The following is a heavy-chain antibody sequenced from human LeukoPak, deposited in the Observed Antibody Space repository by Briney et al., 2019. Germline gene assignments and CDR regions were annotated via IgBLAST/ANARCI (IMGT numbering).Heavy chain of an antibody. V-gene: IGHV1-18*01. CDR3: ARYPLSYSSNWHYYFDY. CDR1: GYTFTSYG. D-gene: IGHD6-13*01. CDR2: ISGSNGNT. J-gene: IGHJ4*02. Sequence: AASVKVSCKASGYTFTSYGVSWVRQAPGQGLEWMGWISGSNGNTNNAQKVQGRVTMTTDTSTGTAYMELRSLRSDDTAVYYCARYPLSYSSNWHYYFDYWGQGTLLTVSS.